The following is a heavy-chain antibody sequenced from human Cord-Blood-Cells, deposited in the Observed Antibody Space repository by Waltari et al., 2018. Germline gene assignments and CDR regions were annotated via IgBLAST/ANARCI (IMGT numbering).Heavy chain of an antibody. Sequence: QVQLVESGGGVVQPGRSLRLSCAASGFTFSSYGMHWVRQAPGKGLEWVAVIADDGSNKYYADSVKGRFTISRDNSKNTLYLQMNSLRAEDTAVYYCANTGYGGNEVYYWGQGTLVTVSS. CDR3: ANTGYGGNEVYY. J-gene: IGHJ4*02. CDR1: GFTFSSYG. V-gene: IGHV3-30*18. D-gene: IGHD4-17*01. CDR2: IADDGSNK.